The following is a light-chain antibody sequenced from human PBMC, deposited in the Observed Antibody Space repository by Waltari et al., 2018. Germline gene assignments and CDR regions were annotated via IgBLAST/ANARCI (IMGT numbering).Light chain of an antibody. CDR1: ESIRNW. CDR2: KAS. Sequence: DFQMTQSPSTLSASVGDRVTITCRASESIRNWLAWYQQKPGKAPKLLIYKASTVESGVPSRFSCSESVTECTLTISSLQPDDFATYYCQQYNSYSLLTVGGGTKVEIK. CDR3: QQYNSYSLLT. J-gene: IGKJ4*01. V-gene: IGKV1-5*03.